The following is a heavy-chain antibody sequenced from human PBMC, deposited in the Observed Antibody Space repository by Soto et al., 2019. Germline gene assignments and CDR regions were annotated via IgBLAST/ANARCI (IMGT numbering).Heavy chain of an antibody. CDR2: GYYSGST. V-gene: IGHV4-59*08. D-gene: IGHD3-16*01. CDR3: ATTQTTLYNWSDP. Sequence: KSSETLSLTCTGSGGSISSYYWSWIRQPPGKGLEWIGYGYYSGSTNYNPSLKSRVTISIGTAKNQYSLILRSVTAADTAVYYGATTQTTLYNWSDPWRRGIQVTVSS. CDR1: GGSISSYY. J-gene: IGHJ5*02.